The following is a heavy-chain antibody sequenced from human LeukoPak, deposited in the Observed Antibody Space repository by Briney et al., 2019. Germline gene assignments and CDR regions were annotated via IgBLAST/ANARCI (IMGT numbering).Heavy chain of an antibody. Sequence: PGGSLRLSCAASGFTYSSYAMSWVRQAPGKGLEWVSAISGSGGSTYYADSVKGRFTISRDNSKNTLYLQMNSLRAEDTAVYYCAKDISSSWYYYYMDVWGKGTTVTLSS. CDR1: GFTYSSYA. J-gene: IGHJ6*03. CDR2: ISGSGGST. V-gene: IGHV3-23*01. CDR3: AKDISSSWYYYYMDV. D-gene: IGHD6-13*01.